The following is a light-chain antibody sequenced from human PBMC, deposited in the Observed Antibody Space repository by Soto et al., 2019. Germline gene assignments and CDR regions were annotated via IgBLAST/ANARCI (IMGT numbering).Light chain of an antibody. V-gene: IGKV3-15*01. CDR3: QQYNNWPLT. CDR1: QSVSSN. J-gene: IGKJ4*01. Sequence: EIVMTQSPATLSVSLGERATLSCRASQSVSSNLAWYQQKPGQAPRLLIYGASTRATGIPARFSGSGSGTEFTFTISSLQSEDFAVYYCQQYNNWPLTFGGGTKVDIK. CDR2: GAS.